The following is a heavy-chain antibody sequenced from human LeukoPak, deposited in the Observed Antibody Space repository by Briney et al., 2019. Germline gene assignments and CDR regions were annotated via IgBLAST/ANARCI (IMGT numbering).Heavy chain of an antibody. Sequence: PSETLSLTCTVSGYSISSGYYWGWIRQPPGKGLEWMGSIYHSGSTYYNPSLNSRVTISVDTSKNQFSLKLSSVTAADTAVYYCASAILGVAAAYSDYWGQGTLVTVSS. CDR2: IYHSGST. D-gene: IGHD6-13*01. V-gene: IGHV4-38-2*02. CDR3: ASAILGVAAAYSDY. CDR1: GYSISSGYY. J-gene: IGHJ4*02.